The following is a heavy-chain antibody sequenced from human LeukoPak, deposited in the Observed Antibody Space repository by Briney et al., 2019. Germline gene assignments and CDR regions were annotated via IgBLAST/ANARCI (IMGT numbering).Heavy chain of an antibody. CDR3: ARVTDCSGGSCYYYYYYMDV. CDR1: GGSISSYY. Sequence: KPSETLSLTCTVSGGSISSYYWSWIRQPAGKGLEWIGRIYTSGSTNYNPSLKSRVTMSVDTSKNQFSLKLSSVTAADTAVYYCARVTDCSGGSCYYYYYYMDVWGKGTTVTVSS. V-gene: IGHV4-4*07. J-gene: IGHJ6*03. CDR2: IYTSGST. D-gene: IGHD2-15*01.